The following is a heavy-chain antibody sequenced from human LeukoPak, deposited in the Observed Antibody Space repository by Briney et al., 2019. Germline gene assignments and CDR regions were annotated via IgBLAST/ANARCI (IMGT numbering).Heavy chain of an antibody. CDR2: IKSKTDGGTT. D-gene: IGHD2-2*01. CDR1: GFTFSNAW. Sequence: GGSLRLSCAASGFTFSNAWMSWVRQAPGKGLEWVGRIKSKTDGGTTDYAAPVKGRFTISRDDSKNTLYLQMNSLKTEDTAVYYCTTVLAVVVPAANDAFDIWGQGTMVTVSS. J-gene: IGHJ3*02. CDR3: TTVLAVVVPAANDAFDI. V-gene: IGHV3-15*01.